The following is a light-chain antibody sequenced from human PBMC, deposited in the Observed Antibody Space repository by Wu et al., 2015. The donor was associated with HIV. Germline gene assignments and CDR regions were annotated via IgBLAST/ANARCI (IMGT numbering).Light chain of an antibody. CDR1: QSVGSW. CDR2: KAS. CDR3: QKYNTAPWT. V-gene: IGKV1-5*03. J-gene: IGKJ1*01. Sequence: DIQMTQSPSTLSASVGDRVTITCRANQSVGSWLAWYQQTPVKAPKRLIYKASSLESGVPSRFSGGGSGTEFTLTVSSLQPEDVATYYCQKYNTAPWTFGQGTKVEMK.